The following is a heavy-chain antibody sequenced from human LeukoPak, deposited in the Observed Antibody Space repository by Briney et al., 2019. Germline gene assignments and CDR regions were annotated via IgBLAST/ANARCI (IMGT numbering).Heavy chain of an antibody. J-gene: IGHJ5*02. Sequence: SETLSLTCTVSGGSISSYYWSWIRQPPGKGLEWIGYIYYSGSTNYNPSLKSRVTISVDTSKNQVSLKLNSVTAADTAVYYCARGDSLNYDFWSGPNWFDPWGQGTLVTVSS. CDR1: GGSISSYY. D-gene: IGHD3-3*01. CDR2: IYYSGST. V-gene: IGHV4-59*01. CDR3: ARGDSLNYDFWSGPNWFDP.